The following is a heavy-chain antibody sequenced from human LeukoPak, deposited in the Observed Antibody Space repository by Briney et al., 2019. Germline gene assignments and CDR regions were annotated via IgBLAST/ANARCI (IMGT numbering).Heavy chain of an antibody. CDR3: AKDLATSGWYPSFDY. V-gene: IGHV3-23*01. J-gene: IGHJ4*02. CDR1: GLTFSSYA. CDR2: ISGGGASI. Sequence: GGSLRLSCAASGLTFSSYAMSWVRQAPGKGLEWVSTISGGGASIYYADSVKGRFTISRDISKNTLYLQMNSLRAEDTALYYCAKDLATSGWYPSFDYWGQGTLVTVSS. D-gene: IGHD6-19*01.